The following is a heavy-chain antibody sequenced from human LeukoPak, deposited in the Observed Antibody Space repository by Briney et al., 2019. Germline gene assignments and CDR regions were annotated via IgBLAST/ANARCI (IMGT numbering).Heavy chain of an antibody. D-gene: IGHD3-22*01. Sequence: PSETLSLTCAVYGGSFSGYYWSWIRQPPGKGLEWIGEINHSGSTNYNPSLKSRVTISVDTSKNQFSRKLSSVTAADTAVYYCAREGWRCYDSSGYYSFDYWGQGTLVTVSS. CDR3: AREGWRCYDSSGYYSFDY. CDR2: INHSGST. J-gene: IGHJ4*02. CDR1: GGSFSGYY. V-gene: IGHV4-34*01.